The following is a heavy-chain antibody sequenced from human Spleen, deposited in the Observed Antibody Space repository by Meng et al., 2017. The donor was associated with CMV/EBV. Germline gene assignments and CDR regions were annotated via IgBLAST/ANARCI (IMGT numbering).Heavy chain of an antibody. CDR2: ISYTGNT. Sequence: HLQLRDSGPGLGKPSETLSLTCTVSGDSISSSTYYWAWIRQPPGKGLEWIATISYTGNTYYNPSLKSRVILSVDTSKNQFSLKLTSLTAADTAVYYCARGGGDYYWYFDLWGRGSLVTVSS. D-gene: IGHD2-21*02. CDR3: ARGGGDYYWYFDL. CDR1: GDSISSSTYY. V-gene: IGHV4-39*07. J-gene: IGHJ2*01.